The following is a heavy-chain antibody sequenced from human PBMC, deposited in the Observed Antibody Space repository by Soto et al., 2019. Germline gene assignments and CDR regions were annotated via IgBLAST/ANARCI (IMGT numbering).Heavy chain of an antibody. J-gene: IGHJ4*02. D-gene: IGHD3-16*02. Sequence: SETLSLTCAVYGGSFSGYYWSWIRQPPGKGLEWIGEINHSGSTNYNPSLKSRVTISVDTSKNQFSLKLSSVTAADTAVYYCARGLHLGELSDFFDYWGQGTLVTVSS. V-gene: IGHV4-34*01. CDR2: INHSGST. CDR3: ARGLHLGELSDFFDY. CDR1: GGSFSGYY.